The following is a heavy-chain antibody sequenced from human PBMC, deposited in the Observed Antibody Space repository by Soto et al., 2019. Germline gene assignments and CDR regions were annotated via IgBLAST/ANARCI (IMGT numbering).Heavy chain of an antibody. CDR1: GGTFSSYT. V-gene: IGHV1-69*08. CDR2: IIPILGIA. D-gene: IGHD2-15*01. J-gene: IGHJ5*02. Sequence: QVQLVQSGAEVKKPGSSVKVSCKASGGTFSSYTISWVRQAPGQGLEWMGRIIPILGIANYAQKFQGRVTITGDKSTSTAYMELSSLRSEDTAVYYCARDQGSVVAAANWFDPWGQGTLVTVSS. CDR3: ARDQGSVVAAANWFDP.